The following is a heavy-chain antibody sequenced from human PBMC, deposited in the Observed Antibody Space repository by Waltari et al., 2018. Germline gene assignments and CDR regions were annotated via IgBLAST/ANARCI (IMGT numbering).Heavy chain of an antibody. CDR3: ATYVGASIGTAAFDV. Sequence: QLHLPESGPRLVKPSETLSLTCSVSGCSISSIRPYWGCICQPPGKGLEWTATISYSGATYNNPSHMSRVTISGDTSKNQFALKLSSVTAADTGVYYCATYVGASIGTAAFDVWGQGTMVTVSS. D-gene: IGHD3-16*01. CDR2: ISYSGAT. V-gene: IGHV4-39*01. CDR1: GCSISSIRPY. J-gene: IGHJ3*01.